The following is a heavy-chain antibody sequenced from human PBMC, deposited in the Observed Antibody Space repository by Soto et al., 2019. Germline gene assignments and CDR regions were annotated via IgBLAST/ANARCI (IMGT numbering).Heavy chain of an antibody. CDR2: IIPIFGTA. D-gene: IGHD3-22*01. CDR1: GGIFSSST. Sequence: SVKVSCKASGGIFSSSTISWVRQAPGQGLEWMGGIIPIFGTANYAQKFQGRVTITADESTSTAYMELSSLRSEDTALYFCARGWGYDSTTYYYAYWGQGTSVTVSS. V-gene: IGHV1-69*13. J-gene: IGHJ1*01. CDR3: ARGWGYDSTTYYYAY.